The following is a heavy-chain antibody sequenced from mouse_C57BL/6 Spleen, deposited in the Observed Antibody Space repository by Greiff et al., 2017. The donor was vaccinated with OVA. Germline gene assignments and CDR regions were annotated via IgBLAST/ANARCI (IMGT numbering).Heavy chain of an antibody. CDR3: ANYDAWFAY. CDR2: IDPSDSYT. J-gene: IGHJ3*01. Sequence: QVQLQQPGAELVKPGASVKLSCKASGYTFTSYWMQWVRQRPGQGLEWIGEIDPSDSYTNYNQKFKGKATLTVDTSSSTAYMQLSSLTSEDSAVYYCANYDAWFAYWGQGTLVTVSA. CDR1: GYTFTSYW. V-gene: IGHV1-50*01. D-gene: IGHD2-4*01.